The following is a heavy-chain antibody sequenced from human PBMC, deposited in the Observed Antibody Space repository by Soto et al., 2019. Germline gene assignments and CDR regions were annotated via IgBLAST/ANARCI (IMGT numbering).Heavy chain of an antibody. CDR2: IIPILGIA. V-gene: IGHV1-69*08. D-gene: IGHD2-2*01. CDR1: GGTFSSYT. Sequence: QVQLVQSGAEVKKPGSSVKVSCKASGGTFSSYTISWVRQAPGQGLEWMGRIIPILGIANYAQKFQGRVTITADKSTSTAYMELSSLRSEDTAVYYCARDKLGYCSSTSCYPNNYYYGMDVGGQGTTVTVSS. J-gene: IGHJ6*02. CDR3: ARDKLGYCSSTSCYPNNYYYGMDV.